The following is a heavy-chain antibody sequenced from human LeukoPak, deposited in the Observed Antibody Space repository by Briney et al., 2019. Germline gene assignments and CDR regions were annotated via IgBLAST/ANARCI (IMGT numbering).Heavy chain of an antibody. J-gene: IGHJ6*03. CDR2: FYTSGTI. D-gene: IGHD6-19*01. V-gene: IGHV4-4*07. CDR1: GGSISSYY. Sequence: SESLSLTRTVPGGSISSYYWSCIRQPARKRLWCIWRFYTSGTINYNTSLPSRVTMSVDTSKNQSSLKLSSVTAADTAVYYCAREGEQWLSYYYYYYMDVWGKGTTVTIS. CDR3: AREGEQWLSYYYYYYMDV.